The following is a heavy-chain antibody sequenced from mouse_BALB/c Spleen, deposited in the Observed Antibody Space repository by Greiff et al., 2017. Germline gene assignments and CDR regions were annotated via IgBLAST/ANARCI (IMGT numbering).Heavy chain of an antibody. CDR3: ARNWDVFDY. Sequence: VQLQQPGAELVKPGASVKLSCKASGYTFTSYWMHWVKQRPGQGLEWIGEINPSNGRTNYNEKFKSKATLTVDKSSSTAYMQLSSLTSEDSAVYYCARNWDVFDYWGQGTTLTVSS. CDR1: GYTFTSYW. D-gene: IGHD4-1*01. J-gene: IGHJ2*01. V-gene: IGHV1S81*02. CDR2: INPSNGRT.